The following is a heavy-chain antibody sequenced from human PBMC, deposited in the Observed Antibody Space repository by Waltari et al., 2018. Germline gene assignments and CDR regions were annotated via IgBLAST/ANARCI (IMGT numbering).Heavy chain of an antibody. J-gene: IGHJ6*02. CDR2: INHSGST. CDR1: GGSFSGYY. Sequence: QVQLQQWGAGLLKPSETLSLTCAGYGGSFSGYYWSWIRQPPGRGLEWIGEINHSGSTNYNPSLKSRVTISVDTSKNQFSLKLSSVTAADTAVYYCARGRYSSSWYYLSGGMDVWGQGTTVTVSS. V-gene: IGHV4-34*01. D-gene: IGHD6-13*01. CDR3: ARGRYSSSWYYLSGGMDV.